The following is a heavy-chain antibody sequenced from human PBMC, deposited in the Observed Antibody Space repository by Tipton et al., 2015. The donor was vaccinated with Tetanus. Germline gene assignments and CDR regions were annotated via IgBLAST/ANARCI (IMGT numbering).Heavy chain of an antibody. V-gene: IGHV4-59*01. CDR2: VFYSGST. CDR1: GFIISDKC. CDR3: ARSGGRRYAFDI. D-gene: IGHD3-16*01. Sequence: QLVQSGGGLIQPGGSLRLSCAASGFIISDKCISWVRQAPGKGLEWLGYVFYSGSTDLNPSLKSRVTISVDTSNNLFSLKLTSVTTADTAVYYCARSGGRRYAFDIWGQGTMVTVSS. J-gene: IGHJ3*02.